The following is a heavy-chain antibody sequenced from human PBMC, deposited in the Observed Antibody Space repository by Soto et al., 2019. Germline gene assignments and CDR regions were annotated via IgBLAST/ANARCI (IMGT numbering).Heavy chain of an antibody. Sequence: GGALRLSFLASGFTLSIFSIHLVRQAPGKGLEYVSSISINGGSTHYADSVKGRFTISRDNSKNTQYLQMSSLRADDTALYYCVKGEYYYDSSGYYPFDYWGQGTLVTVSS. V-gene: IGHV3-64D*06. J-gene: IGHJ4*02. CDR2: ISINGGST. CDR3: VKGEYYYDSSGYYPFDY. D-gene: IGHD3-22*01. CDR1: GFTLSIFS.